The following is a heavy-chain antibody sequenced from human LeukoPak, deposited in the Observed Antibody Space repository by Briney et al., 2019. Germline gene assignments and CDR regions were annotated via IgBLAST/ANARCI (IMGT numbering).Heavy chain of an antibody. V-gene: IGHV3-66*01. Sequence: GGSLRLSCAASGFIVSNNYMSWARQAPGKGLEWVSIISTRGTTYYADSVKGRFTISRDNSKSTVYLQMNSLRVEDTALYYCAKTHGDSLFDLWGRGTLVTVSS. CDR2: ISTRGTT. D-gene: IGHD5-24*01. J-gene: IGHJ4*02. CDR3: AKTHGDSLFDL. CDR1: GFIVSNNY.